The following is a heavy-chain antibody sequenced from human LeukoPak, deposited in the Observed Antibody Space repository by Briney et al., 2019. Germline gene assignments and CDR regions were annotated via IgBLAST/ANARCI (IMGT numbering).Heavy chain of an antibody. D-gene: IGHD3-10*01. Sequence: SGTLSLTCAVSGGSISSSNYWSWVRQPPGKGLDWIGEINHSGTTYYNPSLKSRVTISVDTSKNQFSLKLTSVTAADTAVYYCARHGSGSYYYYYYYMDVWGKGTTVTISS. J-gene: IGHJ6*03. CDR3: ARHGSGSYYYYYYYMDV. CDR1: GGSISSSNY. CDR2: INHSGTT. V-gene: IGHV4-4*02.